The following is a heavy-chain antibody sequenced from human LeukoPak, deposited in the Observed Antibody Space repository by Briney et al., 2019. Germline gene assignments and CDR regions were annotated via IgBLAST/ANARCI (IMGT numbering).Heavy chain of an antibody. CDR1: GFSFSNYA. D-gene: IGHD2-15*01. Sequence: PGGSLRLSCAASGFSFSNYAMAWVRQSPGKGLEWVAVITANGVNTGYPDSVRGRFIISRDNSKNTLYLQMNRLRAEDSAVYYCAKAPLETCNGGTCYALDYWGQGTLVTVSS. CDR3: AKAPLETCNGGTCYALDY. CDR2: ITANGVNT. V-gene: IGHV3-23*01. J-gene: IGHJ4*02.